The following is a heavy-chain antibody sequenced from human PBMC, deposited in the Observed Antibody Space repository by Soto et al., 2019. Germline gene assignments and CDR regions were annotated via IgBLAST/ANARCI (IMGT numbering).Heavy chain of an antibody. CDR1: GVTFCSYA. CDR3: AKDRKGQAVVFDY. D-gene: IGHD2-15*01. Sequence: GESPRLSCAASGVTFCSYAMSWVRQEPGKGLEWVSAISGSGGSTYYADSVKGRFTISRDNSKNTLYLQMNSLRAEDTAVYYCAKDRKGQAVVFDYWGQGTLVTVSS. V-gene: IGHV3-23*01. CDR2: ISGSGGST. J-gene: IGHJ4*02.